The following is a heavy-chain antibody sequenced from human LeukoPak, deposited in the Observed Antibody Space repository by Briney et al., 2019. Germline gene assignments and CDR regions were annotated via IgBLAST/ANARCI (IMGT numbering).Heavy chain of an antibody. V-gene: IGHV3-30*18. D-gene: IGHD2-8*01. CDR3: AKLGYCTNGVCYTEGHVAFDI. CDR2: ISYDGSNK. CDR1: GFTFSSYG. J-gene: IGHJ3*02. Sequence: GGSLRLSCAASGFTFSSYGMHWVRQAPGKGLEWVAVISYDGSNKYYADSVKGRFTISRDNSKNTLYLQMSSLRAEDTAVYYCAKLGYCTNGVCYTEGHVAFDIWGQGTMVTVSS.